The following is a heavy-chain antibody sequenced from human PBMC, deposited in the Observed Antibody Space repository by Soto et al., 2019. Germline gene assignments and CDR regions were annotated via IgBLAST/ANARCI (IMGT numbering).Heavy chain of an antibody. V-gene: IGHV1-18*01. J-gene: IGHJ6*02. CDR3: ARGAFCGGAPGCPDMDV. CDR2: ISAYNGNT. D-gene: IGHD2-21*01. CDR1: GYKFISHS. Sequence: QIQLVQSGGEVKKPGASVKVSCKSSGYKFISHSITWVRQAPGQGLEWMGRISAYNGNTNYAQKLQGRVTMTTDTSTNTAYMVRRSLRSDDTAVYYCARGAFCGGAPGCPDMDVWGQGTTVTVSS.